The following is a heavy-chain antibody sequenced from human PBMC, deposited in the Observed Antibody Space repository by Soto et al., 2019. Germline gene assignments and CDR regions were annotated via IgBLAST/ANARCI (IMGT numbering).Heavy chain of an antibody. CDR3: ARVDSWLVGPDY. D-gene: IGHD6-19*01. J-gene: IGHJ4*02. CDR2: ISSSSSYT. CDR1: GFTFSDYY. V-gene: IGHV3-11*05. Sequence: GGSLRLSCAASGFTFSDYYMSWIRQAPGKGLEWVSYISSSSSYTNYADSVKGRFTISRDNAKNSLYLQMDSLRAEDTAVYYCARVDSWLVGPDYWGQGTLVTVSS.